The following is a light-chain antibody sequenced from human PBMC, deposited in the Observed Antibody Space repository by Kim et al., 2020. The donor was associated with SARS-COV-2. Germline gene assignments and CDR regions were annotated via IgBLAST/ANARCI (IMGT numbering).Light chain of an antibody. CDR3: QTV. V-gene: IGLV4-69*01. CDR1: SGHNSFA. Sequence: QPVLTQSPSASASLGASVKFTCARISGHNSFAIAWLQYQSEKGPQCFMNFKNDDNHIEGDGIPGRFSGSDSGAERSLTISSLQSEDEPDQVCQTVSGSGTQLTVL. CDR2: FKNDDNH. J-gene: IGLJ3*02.